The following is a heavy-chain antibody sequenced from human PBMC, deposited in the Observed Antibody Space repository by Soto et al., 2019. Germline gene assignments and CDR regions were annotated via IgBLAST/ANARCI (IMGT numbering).Heavy chain of an antibody. CDR1: GFIFSSYS. Sequence: GSLRLSCAASGFIFSSYSMNWVRQAPGKGLEWISYITGSSATIYYADSVRGRFTISRDNSKNTLYLQMNSLRAEDTAVYYCAKDRWVGEYNWFDPWGQGTLVTVSS. J-gene: IGHJ5*02. V-gene: IGHV3-48*01. CDR3: AKDRWVGEYNWFDP. CDR2: ITGSSATI. D-gene: IGHD3-10*01.